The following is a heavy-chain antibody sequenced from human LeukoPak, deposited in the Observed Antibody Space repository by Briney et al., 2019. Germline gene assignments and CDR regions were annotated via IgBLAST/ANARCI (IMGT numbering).Heavy chain of an antibody. J-gene: IGHJ4*02. D-gene: IGHD1-26*01. CDR3: ARGGYSGSYYRFD. CDR2: IDKEGSAA. CDR1: GFIFTNYW. Sequence: GGSLRPSCVSSGFIFTNYWMHWVRQVPGKGPVWVGRIDKEGSAAFYAESVKGRFTISRDNVKSTVYLQMNSLTAEDTAVYHCARGGYSGSYYRFDWGQGTPVTVSS. V-gene: IGHV3-74*01.